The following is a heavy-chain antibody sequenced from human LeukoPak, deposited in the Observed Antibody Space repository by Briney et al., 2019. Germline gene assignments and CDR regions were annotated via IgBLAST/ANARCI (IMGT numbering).Heavy chain of an antibody. CDR2: IYYSGST. V-gene: IGHV4-30-4*08. D-gene: IGHD3-3*01. Sequence: PSQTLSLTCTVSGGSISSGDYYWNWIRQPPGKGLEWIGYIYYSGSTYYNPSLKSRVTMSVDTSKNQFSLKLSSVTAADTAVYYCARSQRFLEDAFDIWGQGTMVTVSS. CDR3: ARSQRFLEDAFDI. CDR1: GGSISSGDYY. J-gene: IGHJ3*02.